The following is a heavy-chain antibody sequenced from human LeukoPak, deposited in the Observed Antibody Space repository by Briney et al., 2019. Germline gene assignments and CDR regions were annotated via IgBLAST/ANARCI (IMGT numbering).Heavy chain of an antibody. Sequence: GGSLRLPCALSGVHFWGSAMHCGPPASGEGGGGGGRIRSKANSYATAYAASVKGRFTISRDDSKNTAYLQMNSLKTEDTAVYYCTRLFAGNWFDPWGQGTLVTVSS. CDR2: IRSKANSYAT. J-gene: IGHJ5*02. CDR3: TRLFAGNWFDP. CDR1: GVHFWGSA. V-gene: IGHV3-73*01.